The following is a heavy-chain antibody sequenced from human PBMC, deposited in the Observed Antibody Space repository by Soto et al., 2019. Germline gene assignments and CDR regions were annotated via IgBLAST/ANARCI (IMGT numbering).Heavy chain of an antibody. CDR1: GGSFSGYY. J-gene: IGHJ4*02. V-gene: IGHV4-34*01. CDR3: ARSDRGVTNPILDY. D-gene: IGHD3-10*01. CDR2: INHSGST. Sequence: SETLSLTCAVYGGSFSGYYWSWIRQPPGKGLEWIGEINHSGSTNYNPSLKSRVTISVDTSKNQFSLKLSSVTAADTAVYYCARSDRGVTNPILDYWGQGTLVTVSS.